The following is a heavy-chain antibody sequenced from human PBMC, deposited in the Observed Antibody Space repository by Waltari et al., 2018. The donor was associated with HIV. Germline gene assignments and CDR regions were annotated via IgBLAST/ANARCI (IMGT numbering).Heavy chain of an antibody. CDR3: TREGVETTAPADY. J-gene: IGHJ4*02. V-gene: IGHV3-74*01. D-gene: IGHD4-17*01. CDR1: GFTFSSHG. Sequence: EVQLVECGGGVVQAGGCLRLSCAASGFTFSSHGLHWFRRAPGKGLVWVERINGDGSGTSYADSVRGRFSISRENAENSLHLHMNSVRPEDTGLYYCTREGVETTAPADYWGQGTLVTVSS. CDR2: INGDGSGT.